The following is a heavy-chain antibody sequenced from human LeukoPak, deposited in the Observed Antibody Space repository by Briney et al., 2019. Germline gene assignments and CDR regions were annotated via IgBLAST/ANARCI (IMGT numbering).Heavy chain of an antibody. CDR1: GFTFSSYG. Sequence: GGSLRLSCAASGFTFSSYGMHWVRQAPGKGLEWVAVIWYDGSNKYYADSVKGRFTISRDSSKNTLYLQMNSLRAEDTAVYYCARDRDSSSWFPHFDYWGQGTLVTVSS. D-gene: IGHD6-13*01. CDR2: IWYDGSNK. V-gene: IGHV3-33*01. J-gene: IGHJ4*02. CDR3: ARDRDSSSWFPHFDY.